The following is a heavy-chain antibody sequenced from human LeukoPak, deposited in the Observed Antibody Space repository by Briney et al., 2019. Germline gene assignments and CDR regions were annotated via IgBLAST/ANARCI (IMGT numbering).Heavy chain of an antibody. V-gene: IGHV1-2*06. CDR1: GYTFTAYY. CDR3: ARDPGSSGDY. Sequence: ASVEVSYKASGYTFTAYYTHWVRQAPGQGLEWMGRINPNSGGTNYAQKFQGRVIMTRDTTSGTAYMELNSLRSDDTAVYYCARDPGSSGDYWGQGTLVTVSS. J-gene: IGHJ4*02. D-gene: IGHD6-25*01. CDR2: INPNSGGT.